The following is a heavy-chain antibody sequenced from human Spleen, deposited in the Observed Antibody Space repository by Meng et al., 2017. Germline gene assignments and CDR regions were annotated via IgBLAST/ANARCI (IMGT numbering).Heavy chain of an antibody. CDR3: AKVRSSGWYYFDY. CDR1: GFTFDDYA. D-gene: IGHD6-19*01. Sequence: SLKISCAASGFTFDDYAMHWVRQAPGKGLEWVSGISWNSGSIGYADSVKGRFTISRDNAKNSLYLQMNSLRAEDTALYYCAKVRSSGWYYFDYWGQGTLVTVSS. J-gene: IGHJ4*02. CDR2: ISWNSGSI. V-gene: IGHV3-9*01.